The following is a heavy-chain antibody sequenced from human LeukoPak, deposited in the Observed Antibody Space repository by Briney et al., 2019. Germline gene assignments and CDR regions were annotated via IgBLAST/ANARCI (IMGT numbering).Heavy chain of an antibody. V-gene: IGHV4-59*01. CDR1: GGSISSYY. J-gene: IGHJ5*02. CDR3: AAVVPAAIGWFDP. CDR2: IYYSGST. Sequence: SETLSLTCTVSGGSISSYYWSWIRQPPGKGLEWIGYIYYSGSTNYNPSLKSRVTISVDTSKNQFFLKLSSVTAADTAVYYCAAVVPAAIGWFDPWGQGTLVTVSS. D-gene: IGHD2-2*01.